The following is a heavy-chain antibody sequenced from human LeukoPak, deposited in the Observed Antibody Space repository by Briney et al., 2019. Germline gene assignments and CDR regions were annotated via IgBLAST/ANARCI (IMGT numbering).Heavy chain of an antibody. CDR3: ARNTQWLGSYYFDY. J-gene: IGHJ4*02. CDR1: GGSISSYY. V-gene: IGHV4-59*01. CDR2: IYYSGGT. Sequence: SETLSLTCTVSGGSISSYYWSWIRQPPGKGLEWIGYIYYSGGTNYNPSLKSRVTISVDTSKNQFSLKLSSVTAANTAVYYCARNTQWLGSYYFDYWGQGTLVTVSS. D-gene: IGHD6-19*01.